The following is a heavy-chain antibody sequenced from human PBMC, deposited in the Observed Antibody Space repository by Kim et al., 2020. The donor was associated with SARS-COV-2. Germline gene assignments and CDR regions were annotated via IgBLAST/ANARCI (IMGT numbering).Heavy chain of an antibody. D-gene: IGHD6-13*01. J-gene: IGHJ4*02. CDR2: IKQDGSEK. V-gene: IGHV3-7*01. CDR3: ARELYSSRWYWQPPPFDY. Sequence: GGSLRLSCAASGFTFSSYWMSWVRQAPGKGLEWVANIKQDGSEKYYVDSVKGRFTISRDNAKNSLYLQMNSLRAEDTAVYYCARELYSSRWYWQPPPFDYGGQGTLVTVSS. CDR1: GFTFSSYW.